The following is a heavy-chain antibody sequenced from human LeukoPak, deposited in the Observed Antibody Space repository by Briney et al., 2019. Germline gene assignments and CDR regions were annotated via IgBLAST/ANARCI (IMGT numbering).Heavy chain of an antibody. V-gene: IGHV3-48*01. CDR3: ARDRYSYGHYYYYMDV. J-gene: IGHJ6*03. Sequence: PGGSLRLSCAASGFTFSNYSINWVRQAPGKGLEWVSYISSSSSTIYYADSVKGRFTISRDNAKNSLYLQMNSLRAEDTAVYFCARDRYSYGHYYYYMDVWGKGTTVTVSS. CDR2: ISSSSSTI. CDR1: GFTFSNYS. D-gene: IGHD5-18*01.